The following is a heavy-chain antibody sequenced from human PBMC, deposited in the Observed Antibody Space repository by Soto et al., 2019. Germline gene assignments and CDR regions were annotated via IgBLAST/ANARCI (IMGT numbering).Heavy chain of an antibody. Sequence: RASVKVSCKASGYTFTSYGISWVRQAPGQGLEWMGWISAYNGNTNYAQKLQGRVTMTTDTSTSTAYMEPRSLRSDDTAVYYCARALLRYFDLVNWLDPCGQGTMVTVYS. J-gene: IGHJ5*02. CDR3: ARALLRYFDLVNWLDP. V-gene: IGHV1-18*04. CDR2: ISAYNGNT. D-gene: IGHD3-9*01. CDR1: GYTFTSYG.